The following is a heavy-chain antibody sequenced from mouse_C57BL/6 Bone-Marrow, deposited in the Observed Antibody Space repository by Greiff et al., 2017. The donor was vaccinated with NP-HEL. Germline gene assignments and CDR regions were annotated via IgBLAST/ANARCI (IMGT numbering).Heavy chain of an antibody. CDR2: IYPRSGNT. CDR3: ARGRLRRGMDY. V-gene: IGHV1-81*01. D-gene: IGHD2-4*01. J-gene: IGHJ4*01. Sequence: QVQLQQSGAELARPGASVKLSCKASGYTFTSYGISWVKQRTGQGLEWIGEIYPRSGNTYYNEKFKGKATLTADKSSSTAYMEHRSLTSEDSADYFCARGRLRRGMDYWGQGTSVTVSS. CDR1: GYTFTSYG.